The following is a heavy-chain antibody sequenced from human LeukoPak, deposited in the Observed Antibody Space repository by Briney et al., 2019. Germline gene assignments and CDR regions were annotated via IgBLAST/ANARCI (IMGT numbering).Heavy chain of an antibody. CDR2: IGSSGGGI. CDR1: GFTFSTYT. D-gene: IGHD6-13*01. V-gene: IGHV3-23*01. J-gene: IGHJ6*02. CDR3: AKAASSSWPSYQYGMDV. Sequence: GGSLRLSCAASGFTFSTYTMYWVRHPPGKRLEWVSIIGSSGGGIHYADSVKGRFTISRDNSKSTLCLQMNSLRVDDTAVYYCAKAASSSWPSYQYGMDVWGQGTTVTVSS.